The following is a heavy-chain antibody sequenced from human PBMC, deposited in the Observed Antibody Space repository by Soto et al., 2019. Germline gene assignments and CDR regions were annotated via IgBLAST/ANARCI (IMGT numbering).Heavy chain of an antibody. Sequence: SVKVSCKASGGTFSSYTISWVRQAPGQGLEWMGRIIPILGIVNYAQKFQGRVTITADKSTSTAYMELSSLRSEDTAVYYCARNLDDYGDFGDYWGQGTLVTVSS. D-gene: IGHD4-17*01. CDR3: ARNLDDYGDFGDY. CDR1: GGTFSSYT. V-gene: IGHV1-69*02. J-gene: IGHJ4*02. CDR2: IIPILGIV.